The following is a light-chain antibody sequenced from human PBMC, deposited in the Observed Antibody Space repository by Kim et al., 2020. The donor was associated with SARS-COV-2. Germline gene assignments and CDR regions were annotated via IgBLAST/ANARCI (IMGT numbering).Light chain of an antibody. J-gene: IGKJ1*01. Sequence: SPGERASLSGRASQEIRTNLAWYQHKPGQAPRLVIYDAATRATGIPTRFSGGGSGTDFTLTISALEPEDFAVYYCQQRATGPQATFGQGTKVDIK. CDR3: QQRATGPQAT. CDR2: DAA. CDR1: QEIRTN. V-gene: IGKV3-11*01.